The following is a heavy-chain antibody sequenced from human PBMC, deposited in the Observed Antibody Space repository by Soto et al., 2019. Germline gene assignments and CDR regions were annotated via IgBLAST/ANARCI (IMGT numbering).Heavy chain of an antibody. CDR3: ANLSSPINDIAAAGLDY. CDR2: ISRSGGST. D-gene: IGHD6-13*01. Sequence: EVQLLESGGGLVQPGGSLRLSCAASGFTFSSYAMSWVRQAPGKGLEWVSAISRSGGSTYYADSVKGRFTISRDNSKNTLYLQMNNLRAVDTAVYYCANLSSPINDIAAAGLDYWGQGTLVTVSS. J-gene: IGHJ4*02. V-gene: IGHV3-23*01. CDR1: GFTFSSYA.